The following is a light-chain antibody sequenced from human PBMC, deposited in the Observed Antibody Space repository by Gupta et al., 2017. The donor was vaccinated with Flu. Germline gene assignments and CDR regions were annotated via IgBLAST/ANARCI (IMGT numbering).Light chain of an antibody. J-gene: IGLJ1*01. CDR1: SANIVSNP. V-gene: IGLV1-44*01. Sequence: VTSACSGSSANIVSNPVNLYQQVPDTAPNLLSYVNSQRPSGVPDRFSFSKSGTSASPAISVLQSEDEADYDCAAWDDSLNGHYGCGTGT. CDR2: VNS. CDR3: AAWDDSLNGHYG.